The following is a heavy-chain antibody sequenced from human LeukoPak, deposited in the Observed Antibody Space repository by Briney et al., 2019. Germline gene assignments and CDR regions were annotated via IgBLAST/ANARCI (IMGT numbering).Heavy chain of an antibody. Sequence: ASVKVSCKASGYTFTGYYMHWVRQAPGQGLEWMGWINPNSGGTNYAQKFQGRVTMTRDTSISTAYMELSRLRSDDTAVNYCARDPWYYDFWSGSSYWGQGTLVTVSS. CDR1: GYTFTGYY. CDR2: INPNSGGT. D-gene: IGHD3-3*01. V-gene: IGHV1-2*02. CDR3: ARDPWYYDFWSGSSY. J-gene: IGHJ4*02.